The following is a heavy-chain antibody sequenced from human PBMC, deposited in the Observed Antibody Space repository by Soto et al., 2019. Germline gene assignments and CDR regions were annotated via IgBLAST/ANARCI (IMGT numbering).Heavy chain of an antibody. CDR2: TYYRSSWYS. CDR3: ARDDTNWYFDY. V-gene: IGHV6-1*01. D-gene: IGHD1-1*01. CDR1: GDSVSSDSAG. J-gene: IGHJ4*02. Sequence: SQTLSLTCAISGDSVSSDSAGWNWIRQSPSRGLEWLGRTYYRSSWYSDYSVSVKSRITINPDTSKNQFSLQLNSVTPEDTAVYYCARDDTNWYFDYWGQGTLVTVSS.